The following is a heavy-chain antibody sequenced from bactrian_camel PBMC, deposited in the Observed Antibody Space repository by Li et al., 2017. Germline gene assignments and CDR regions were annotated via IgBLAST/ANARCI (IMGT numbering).Heavy chain of an antibody. J-gene: IGHJ4*01. CDR1: GFTIDAYD. CDR3: AAGPFCRAVLTATPQSI. Sequence: VQLVESGGGSVQAGGSLRLSCTGSGFTIDAYDMGWYRQVDGNECELVSTISGDGSTFYTDSVKGRFTISQDNAKNTVYLQMNNLKPEDTAVYYCAAGPFCRAVLTATPQSIRGQGTQVTVS. D-gene: IGHD2*01. CDR2: ISGDGST. V-gene: IGHV3S55*01.